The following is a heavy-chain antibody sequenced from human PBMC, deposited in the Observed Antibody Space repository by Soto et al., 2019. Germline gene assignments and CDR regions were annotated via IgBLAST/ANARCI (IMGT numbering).Heavy chain of an antibody. CDR3: ARGDFDRSGNYNAGWFAP. Sequence: QVQLVQSGAEVKKPGASVKVSCKASGYTFTAYYMHWLRQAPGQGLEWMGWINPNSGGTNYAQRFQGWVIVTNDTSISTTYMELSSLGSDDTAVYYCARGDFDRSGNYNAGWFAPWGQGTLVTVSS. V-gene: IGHV1-2*04. CDR2: INPNSGGT. J-gene: IGHJ5*02. CDR1: GYTFTAYY. D-gene: IGHD3-22*01.